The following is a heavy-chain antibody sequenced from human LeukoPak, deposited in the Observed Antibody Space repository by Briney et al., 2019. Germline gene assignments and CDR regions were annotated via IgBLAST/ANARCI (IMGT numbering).Heavy chain of an antibody. CDR3: AKGNGDSSGYYYVYYYYYMDV. CDR1: GFTFSSYA. D-gene: IGHD3-22*01. V-gene: IGHV3-23*01. J-gene: IGHJ6*03. CDR2: ISGSGGST. Sequence: GGSLRLSCAASGFTFSSYAMSWVRQAPGKGLEWVSAISGSGGSTSYADSWKGRCTTSRDNSKNTLYLQMNSLRAEDTAVYYCAKGNGDSSGYYYVYYYYYMDVWGKGTTVTVSS.